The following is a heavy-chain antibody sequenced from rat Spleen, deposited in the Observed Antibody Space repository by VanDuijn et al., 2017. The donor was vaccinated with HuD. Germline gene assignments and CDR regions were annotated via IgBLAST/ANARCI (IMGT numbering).Heavy chain of an antibody. D-gene: IGHD1-12*03. CDR3: ARHDYDGYYPDY. CDR1: GFTFSDFY. V-gene: IGHV5-25*01. J-gene: IGHJ3*01. Sequence: EVQLVESDGGLVQPGRSLKLSCEASGFTFSDFYMAWVRQAPTKGLEWVAAISPSGDSTYYRDSVKGRFTVSRDNAQNTLYLQMDSLRSEDTATYYCARHDYDGYYPDYWGQGTLVTVSS. CDR2: ISPSGDST.